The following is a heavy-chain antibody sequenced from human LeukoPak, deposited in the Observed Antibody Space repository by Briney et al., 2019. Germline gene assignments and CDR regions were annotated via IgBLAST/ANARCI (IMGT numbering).Heavy chain of an antibody. CDR3: ARMGYSSGWSRKIRSRY. Sequence: SETLSLTCAVYGGSFSGYYWSWIRQPPGKGLEWIGEINHSGSTNYNPSLKSRVTMSVDTSKNQFSLKLSSVTAADTAVYYCARMGYSSGWSRKIRSRYWGQGTLVTVSS. CDR2: INHSGST. J-gene: IGHJ4*02. D-gene: IGHD6-19*01. V-gene: IGHV4-34*01. CDR1: GGSFSGYY.